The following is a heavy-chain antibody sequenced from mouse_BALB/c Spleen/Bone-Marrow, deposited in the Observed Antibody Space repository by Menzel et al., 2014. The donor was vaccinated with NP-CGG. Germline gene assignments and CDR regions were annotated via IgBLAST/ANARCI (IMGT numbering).Heavy chain of an antibody. CDR1: GFSLTSYG. J-gene: IGHJ4*01. V-gene: IGHV2-4*02. D-gene: IGHD1-2*01. CDR2: IWSGGST. Sequence: VKLMESGPGLVQPSRSLSITCTVSGFSLTSYGVHWVRQPPGKGLEWLGVIWSGGSTDYNAAFISRLSISKDNSKSQVFFKMNSLQADDTAIYYCARQPLRRHAMDYWGQGTSVTVSS. CDR3: ARQPLRRHAMDY.